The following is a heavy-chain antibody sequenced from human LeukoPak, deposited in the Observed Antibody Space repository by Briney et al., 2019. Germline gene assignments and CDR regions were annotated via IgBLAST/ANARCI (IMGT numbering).Heavy chain of an antibody. J-gene: IGHJ4*02. CDR2: IYYSGST. Sequence: SETLSLTCTVSGCSISSGGYYWSWLRQRPGKGLVWNGYIYYSGSTYYNPSLKRRVTISVDTSKNLFSLKLSSVTAADTAVYYCARGLTSVTTCYFDYWGQGTLVTVSS. D-gene: IGHD4-17*01. V-gene: IGHV4-31*03. CDR3: ARGLTSVTTCYFDY. CDR1: GCSISSGGYY.